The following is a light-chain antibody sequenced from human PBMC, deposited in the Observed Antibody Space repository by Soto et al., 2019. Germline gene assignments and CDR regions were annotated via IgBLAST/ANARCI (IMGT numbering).Light chain of an antibody. J-gene: IGLJ1*01. Sequence: QSALTQPASVSGSPGQSITISCTGTSSDVGGYNYVSWYQQHPGKAPKLMIYEVSNRPSGVSNRFSGSKSGNTASLTISGLQAEDEADYFCTSYSRGPLYFFGTGTKLTVL. V-gene: IGLV2-14*01. CDR2: EVS. CDR1: SSDVGGYNY. CDR3: TSYSRGPLYF.